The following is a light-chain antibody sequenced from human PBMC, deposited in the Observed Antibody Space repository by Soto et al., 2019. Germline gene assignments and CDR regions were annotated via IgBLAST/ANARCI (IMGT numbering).Light chain of an antibody. J-gene: IGKJ2*01. V-gene: IGKV3-20*01. CDR2: GAS. Sequence: EIVLTQSPGTLSLSPGERVTLSCRASQSVSSSYLAWYQQKPGQAPRLLIYGASTRATGIPDRFSGSGSGSDFSLTISRLEPEDFAVYYCQRYDSSLYTFGQGTKLEIK. CDR3: QRYDSSLYT. CDR1: QSVSSSY.